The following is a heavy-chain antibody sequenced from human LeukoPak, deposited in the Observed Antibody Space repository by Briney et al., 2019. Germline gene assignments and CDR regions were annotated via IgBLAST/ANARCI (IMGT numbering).Heavy chain of an antibody. CDR2: IIPIFGIA. Sequence: GASVKVSCKASGGTFSSYAISWVRQVPGQGLEWMGRIIPIFGIANYAQKFQGRVTITADKSTSTAYMELSSLRSEDTAVYYCAREATTVTTEGWFDPWGQGTLVTVSS. D-gene: IGHD4-17*01. V-gene: IGHV1-69*04. CDR1: GGTFSSYA. J-gene: IGHJ5*02. CDR3: AREATTVTTEGWFDP.